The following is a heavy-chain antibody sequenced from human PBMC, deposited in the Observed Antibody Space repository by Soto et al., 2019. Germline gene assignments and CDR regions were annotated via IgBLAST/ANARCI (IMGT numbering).Heavy chain of an antibody. CDR2: IIPILGTA. CDR1: GGTFSSYA. J-gene: IGHJ3*02. CDR3: ARDGHSLWFGEPRARRDAFDI. Sequence: VKVSCKASGGTFSSYAISWVRQAPGQGLEWMGGIIPILGTANYAQKFQGRVTITADESTSTAYMELSSLRSEDTAVYYCARDGHSLWFGEPRARRDAFDIWG. V-gene: IGHV1-69*13. D-gene: IGHD3-10*01.